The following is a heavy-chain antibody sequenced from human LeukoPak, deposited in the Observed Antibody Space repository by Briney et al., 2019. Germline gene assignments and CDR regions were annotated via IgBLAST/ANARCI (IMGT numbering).Heavy chain of an antibody. CDR3: ARQYRAEGYCSGASCHNWFDP. CDR2: IYYSGST. Sequence: SETLSLTCTVSGGSINNYYWNWIRQPPGKGLEWIGYIYYSGSTNYNPSLKSRVTISVATSKNQFSLKLSSVTAADTAVYYCARQYRAEGYCSGASCHNWFDPWGQGTLVTVSS. D-gene: IGHD2-15*01. V-gene: IGHV4-59*08. J-gene: IGHJ5*02. CDR1: GGSINNYY.